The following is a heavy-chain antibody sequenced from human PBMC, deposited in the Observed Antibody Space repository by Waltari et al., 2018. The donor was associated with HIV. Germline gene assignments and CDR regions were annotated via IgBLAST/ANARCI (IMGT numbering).Heavy chain of an antibody. CDR3: VKEHQYSHTWYSYYGMDV. CDR2: MGGSGGNP. J-gene: IGHJ6*02. V-gene: IGHV3-23*01. D-gene: IGHD6-13*01. Sequence: EVQLLESGGGLVQTGGSLRLSCAASGFTFSNYGMNWVHQAPGKGLGWVSDMGGSGGNPYDADSLKGRFTISRDNSKNTLYLQMNSLRAEDTAVYFCVKEHQYSHTWYSYYGMDVWGQGTTVTVSS. CDR1: GFTFSNYG.